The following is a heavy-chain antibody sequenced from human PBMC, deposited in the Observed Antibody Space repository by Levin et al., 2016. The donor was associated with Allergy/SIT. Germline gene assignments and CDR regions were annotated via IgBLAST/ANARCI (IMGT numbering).Heavy chain of an antibody. Sequence: GESLKISCAASGFSFRTYMMTWVRQAPGKGLEWVASITGVGTNVWYADSVKGRFTISRDNSQNTLYLHVNSLRAEDTAVYYCARTEGELSQYWYFDLWGRGTPVTVSS. J-gene: IGHJ2*01. D-gene: IGHD3-16*02. CDR2: ITGVGTNV. CDR1: GFSFRTYM. CDR3: ARTEGELSQYWYFDL. V-gene: IGHV3-21*04.